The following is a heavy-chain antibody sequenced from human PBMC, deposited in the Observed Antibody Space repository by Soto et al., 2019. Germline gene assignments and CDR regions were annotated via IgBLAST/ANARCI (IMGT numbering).Heavy chain of an antibody. J-gene: IGHJ3*01. CDR2: ISGGGGGT. Sequence: EVHLLESGGGLVQPGGSLRLSCAASGFTFSSYAMSWVRXXXXXXXXXXSSISGGGGGTFYADSVKGRFTISRDNSKDTLFXXXNXXXXXXXXXXXXXXXXXXXXXXXXXXXXXGQGTMVTVSS. V-gene: IGHV3-23*01. CDR1: GFTFSSYA. CDR3: XXXXXXXXXXXXXXXX.